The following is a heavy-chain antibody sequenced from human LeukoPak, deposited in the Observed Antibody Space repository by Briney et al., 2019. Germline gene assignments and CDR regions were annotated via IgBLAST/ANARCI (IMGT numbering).Heavy chain of an antibody. V-gene: IGHV3-30-3*01. CDR1: GFTFSSYA. Sequence: GGSLRLSCAASGFTFSSYAMHWVRQAPGKGLEWVAVISYDGSNKYYADSVKGRFTISRDNAKNSLYLQMNSLRVEDTAVYYCARVGYSGSPGDYWGQGTLVTVSS. CDR3: ARVGYSGSPGDY. J-gene: IGHJ4*02. CDR2: ISYDGSNK. D-gene: IGHD1-26*01.